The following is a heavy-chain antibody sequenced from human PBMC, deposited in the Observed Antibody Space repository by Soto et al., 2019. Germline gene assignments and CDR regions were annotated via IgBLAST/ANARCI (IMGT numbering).Heavy chain of an antibody. Sequence: ASVKVSCKASGYTFTSYDINWVRQATGQGLEWMGWMNPNSGNTGYAQKFQGRVTMTRNTPISTAYMELSSLRSEDTAVYYCARGGRYCSSTSCYYDHYFMDVWGKGTTVIVSS. CDR1: GYTFTSYD. J-gene: IGHJ6*03. CDR3: ARGGRYCSSTSCYYDHYFMDV. V-gene: IGHV1-8*01. D-gene: IGHD2-2*01. CDR2: MNPNSGNT.